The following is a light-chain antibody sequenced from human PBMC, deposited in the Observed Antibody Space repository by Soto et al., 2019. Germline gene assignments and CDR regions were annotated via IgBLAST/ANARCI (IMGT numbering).Light chain of an antibody. Sequence: EIAMTQSPATLSVSPGERATLSCRASQSVSSKLAWYQQKPGQAPRLLIYDASTRATGIPARFSGGGSGTEFTLTISSLQSEDFAVYYCQQFNNWPRTFGQGTKVEIK. CDR1: QSVSSK. CDR3: QQFNNWPRT. CDR2: DAS. V-gene: IGKV3-15*01. J-gene: IGKJ1*01.